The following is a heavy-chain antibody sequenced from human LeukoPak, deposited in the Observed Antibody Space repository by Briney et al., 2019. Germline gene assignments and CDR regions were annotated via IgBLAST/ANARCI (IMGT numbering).Heavy chain of an antibody. CDR1: GGSISSITYY. J-gene: IGHJ4*02. D-gene: IGHD3-9*01. V-gene: IGHV4-39*07. CDR2: IYYSGNT. CDR3: ARGRDDILTGYYFFDY. Sequence: PSETLSLTCTVSGGSISSITYYWGWIRQPPGKGLEWIGSIYYSGNTYYNPSLMSLVTISVDTSKKQFSLKLDSVTAADTAVYYCARGRDDILTGYYFFDYWGQGTLVTVSS.